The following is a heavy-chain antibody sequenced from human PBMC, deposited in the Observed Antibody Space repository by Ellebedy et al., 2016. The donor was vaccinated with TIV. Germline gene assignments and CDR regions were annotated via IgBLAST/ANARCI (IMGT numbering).Heavy chain of an antibody. CDR2: IYYTGTT. CDR3: ARAAQPNCSGGSCYRIDY. V-gene: IGHV4-59*01. J-gene: IGHJ4*02. CDR1: GVSIYSYY. D-gene: IGHD2-15*01. Sequence: MPSETLSLTCSVSGVSIYSYYWTWIRQPPGKGLEWIGYIYYTGTTNYNPSLKSRLTISVDTSKNQFSLKLRSVTAADTAVYYCARAAQPNCSGGSCYRIDYWGQGTLVTVSS.